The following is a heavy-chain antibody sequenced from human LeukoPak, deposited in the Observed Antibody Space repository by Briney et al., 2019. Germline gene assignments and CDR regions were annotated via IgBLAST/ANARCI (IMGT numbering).Heavy chain of an antibody. CDR3: ATRYYYGSSGPPGGFDP. D-gene: IGHD3-22*01. J-gene: IGHJ5*02. CDR2: INPNSGGT. CDR1: GYTFTGYY. V-gene: IGHV1-2*02. Sequence: ASVKVSCKASGYTFTGYYMHWVRQAPGQGLEWMGWINPNSGGTNYAQKFQGRVTMTRDTSISTAYMELSRLRSDDTAVYYCATRYYYGSSGPPGGFDPWGQGTLVTVSS.